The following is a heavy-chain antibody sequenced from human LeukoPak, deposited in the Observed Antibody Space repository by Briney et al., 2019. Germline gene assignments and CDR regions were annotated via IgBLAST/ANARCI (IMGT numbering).Heavy chain of an antibody. V-gene: IGHV1-46*01. CDR2: INPTTGDT. CDR1: GYTFTSYY. D-gene: IGHD6-13*01. Sequence: ASVKLSCKASGYTFTSYYMHWVRQAPGQGLEWMGIINPTTGDTTYAQKFQGRLTMTRDMSTSTVYMELSSLTSEDTAVFYCARYGFSTVWQGGWHAFDIWGQGTVVTVSS. CDR3: ARYGFSTVWQGGWHAFDI. J-gene: IGHJ3*02.